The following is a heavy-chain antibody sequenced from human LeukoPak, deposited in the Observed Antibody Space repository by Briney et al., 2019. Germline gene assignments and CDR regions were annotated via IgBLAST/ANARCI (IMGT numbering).Heavy chain of an antibody. CDR1: GFTFSDYY. J-gene: IGHJ6*03. V-gene: IGHV3-11*01. CDR2: ISSSGSTI. Sequence: GGSLRLSCAASGFTFSDYYMSWIRQAPGKGLEWVSYISSSGSTIYYADSVKGRFTISRDNAKNSLYLQMNSLRAEDTAVYYCARDGDYGDYWGYYDYYMDVWGKGTTVTVSS. D-gene: IGHD4-17*01. CDR3: ARDGDYGDYWGYYDYYMDV.